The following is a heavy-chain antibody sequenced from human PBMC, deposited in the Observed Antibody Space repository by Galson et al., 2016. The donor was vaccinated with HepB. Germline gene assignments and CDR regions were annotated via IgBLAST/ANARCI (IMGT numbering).Heavy chain of an antibody. CDR2: ISSDGCYT. D-gene: IGHD1-1*01. CDR1: DSTFINAW. J-gene: IGHJ4*02. CDR3: ARINELDDY. Sequence: SLRLSCAASDSTFINAWMNWVRQAPGKGLVWVSHISSDGCYTSYADSVKGRFTISRDNAKNMLYLQMNSLRAEDTAVYYCARINELDDYWGQGTLVTVSS. V-gene: IGHV3-74*01.